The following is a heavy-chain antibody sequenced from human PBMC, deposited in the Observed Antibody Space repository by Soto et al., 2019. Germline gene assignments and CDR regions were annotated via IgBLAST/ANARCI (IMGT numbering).Heavy chain of an antibody. Sequence: EVQLVESGGGLVQPGGSLRLSCAASGFTFSSYSMNWVRQAPGQGLEWVSSIRSSSSPIYYADSVKGRFTISRDNAKNSRELQMNSPRDEDTAVYYWAREAAALNWFDPWGQGTLVTVSS. V-gene: IGHV3-48*02. CDR3: AREAAALNWFDP. J-gene: IGHJ5*02. CDR1: GFTFSSYS. D-gene: IGHD6-25*01. CDR2: IRSSSSPI.